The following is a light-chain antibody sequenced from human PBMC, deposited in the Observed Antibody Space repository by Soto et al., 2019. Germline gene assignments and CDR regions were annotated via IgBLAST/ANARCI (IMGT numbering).Light chain of an antibody. J-gene: IGKJ1*01. V-gene: IGKV3-15*01. CDR1: QSLGGN. CDR2: RAS. CDR3: QQYSNWPPWT. Sequence: EIVMPQSPATLAVSPGDTVTLSSRASQSLGGNLAWYQQKPGQAPRLFIFRASSRATGVPARFSASGSGTEFTLTISELQSEDFAVYYCQQYSNWPPWTFGPGTKVDIK.